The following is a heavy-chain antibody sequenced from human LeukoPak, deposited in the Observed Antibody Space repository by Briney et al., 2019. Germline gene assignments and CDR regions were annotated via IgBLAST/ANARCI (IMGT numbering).Heavy chain of an antibody. CDR1: GYTFTTYL. CDR3: AIIGVGSSFDY. D-gene: IGHD2-21*01. CDR2: INPSGGST. Sequence: ASVKVSCKASGYTFTTYLIHWVRQAPGRGLEWMGIINPSGGSTTFAQEFQGRVTMTRDTSTSTVYMELSSLRYEDTAVYYCAIIGVGSSFDYWGQGTLVTVSS. J-gene: IGHJ4*02. V-gene: IGHV1-46*01.